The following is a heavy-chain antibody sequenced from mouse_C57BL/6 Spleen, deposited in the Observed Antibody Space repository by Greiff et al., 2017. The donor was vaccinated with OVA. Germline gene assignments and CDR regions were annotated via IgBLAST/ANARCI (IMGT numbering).Heavy chain of an antibody. J-gene: IGHJ3*01. Sequence: VQLQQSGPELVKPGASVKISCKASGYTFTDYYMNWVKQSHGKSLEWIGDINPNNGGTSYNQKFKGKATLTVDKSSSTAYMELRSLTSEDSAVYYCAEGNDYDVGFAYWGQGTLVTVSA. CDR3: AEGNDYDVGFAY. CDR1: GYTFTDYY. V-gene: IGHV1-26*01. CDR2: INPNNGGT. D-gene: IGHD2-4*01.